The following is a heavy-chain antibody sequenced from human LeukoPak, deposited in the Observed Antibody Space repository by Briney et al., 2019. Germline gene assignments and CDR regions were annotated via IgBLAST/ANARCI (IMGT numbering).Heavy chain of an antibody. J-gene: IGHJ4*02. CDR3: STDPTY. CDR2: IKSKTEGGTT. V-gene: IGHV3-15*01. Sequence: GGSLRLSCAASGFTFSSSAMSWVRQAPGKGLEWLGRIKSKTEGGTTDYAAPVKGRFTISRDDSKNTVYLQMNRLITEDTAVYYCSTDPTYWGQGTLVTVSS. CDR1: GFTFSSSA.